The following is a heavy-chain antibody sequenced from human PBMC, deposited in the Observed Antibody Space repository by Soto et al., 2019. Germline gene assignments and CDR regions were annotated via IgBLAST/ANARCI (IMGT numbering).Heavy chain of an antibody. Sequence: QVQLVQSGAEVKKPGSSVKVSCKASGGTFGSYAISWVRQAPGQGPEWMGGIIPITGTANYAQKFQGRVTITAAESTSTASMQLSSLRSEDTAVYYCARSQGSSTSLEIYYYYYYGMDVWGQGTTVTVSS. J-gene: IGHJ6*02. CDR2: IIPITGTA. CDR3: ARSQGSSTSLEIYYYYYYGMDV. V-gene: IGHV1-69*01. CDR1: GGTFGSYA. D-gene: IGHD2-2*01.